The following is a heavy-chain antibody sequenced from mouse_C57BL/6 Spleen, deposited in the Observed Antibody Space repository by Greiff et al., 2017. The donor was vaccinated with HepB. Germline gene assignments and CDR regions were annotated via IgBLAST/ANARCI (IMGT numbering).Heavy chain of an antibody. Sequence: QVQLQQPGAELVRPGSSVKLSCKASGYTFTSYWMHWVKQRPIQGLEWIGNIDPSDSETHYNQKFKDKATLTVDKSSSTAYMQLSSLTSEDSAVYYCARSFITTVVAEYFDVWGTGTTVTVSS. J-gene: IGHJ1*03. D-gene: IGHD1-1*01. CDR3: ARSFITTVVAEYFDV. CDR1: GYTFTSYW. V-gene: IGHV1-52*01. CDR2: IDPSDSET.